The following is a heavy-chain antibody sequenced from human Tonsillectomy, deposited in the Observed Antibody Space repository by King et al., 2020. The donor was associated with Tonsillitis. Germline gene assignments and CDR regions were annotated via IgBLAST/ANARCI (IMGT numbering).Heavy chain of an antibody. CDR3: ATAGYASGWIFDS. J-gene: IGHJ4*02. CDR2: IGYDGTNR. D-gene: IGHD6-19*01. CDR1: GFIFNNYG. Sequence: VQLVESGGGVVQPGGSLRLSCAASGFIFNNYGMHWLRQAPGKGLEWWSYIGYDGTNRYFADSVEGRFTISRDNSKNTLFRQMNSLRSEDTAVYYCATAGYASGWIFDSWGQGTLVTVSS. V-gene: IGHV3-30*02.